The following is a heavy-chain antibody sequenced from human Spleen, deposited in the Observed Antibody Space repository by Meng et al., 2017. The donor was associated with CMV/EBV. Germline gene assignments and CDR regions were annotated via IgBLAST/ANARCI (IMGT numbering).Heavy chain of an antibody. Sequence: GESLKISCAASGFTFSSYAMHWVRQAPGKGLEWVAVISYDGSNKYYADSVKGRFTISRANSKNTLYLQMNFLTPEDTAVYYCAKNAGVNYDFWSGLRFQHWGPGTLVTVSS. CDR2: ISYDGSNK. D-gene: IGHD3-3*01. J-gene: IGHJ1*01. CDR1: GFTFSSYA. CDR3: AKNAGVNYDFWSGLRFQH. V-gene: IGHV3-30*04.